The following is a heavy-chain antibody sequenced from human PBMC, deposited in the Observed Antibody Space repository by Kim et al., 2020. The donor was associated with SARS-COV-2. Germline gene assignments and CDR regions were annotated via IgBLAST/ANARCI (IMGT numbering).Heavy chain of an antibody. V-gene: IGHV3-30-3*01. CDR2: ISYDGSNK. CDR1: GFTFSSYA. J-gene: IGHJ3*02. CDR3: AREGHYYDSSGYQYSRNDALET. D-gene: IGHD3-22*01. Sequence: GGSLRLSCAASGFTFSSYAMHWVRQAPGKGLEWVAVISYDGSNKYYADSVKGRFTISRDNSKNTLYLQMNSLRAEDTAVYYCAREGHYYDSSGYQYSRNDALETWGQGTMVSASS.